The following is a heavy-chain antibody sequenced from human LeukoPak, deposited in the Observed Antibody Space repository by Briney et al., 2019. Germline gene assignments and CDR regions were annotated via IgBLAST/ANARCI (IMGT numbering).Heavy chain of an antibody. CDR1: GDSVSSNSAA. CDR2: TFYRSKWYN. V-gene: IGHV6-1*01. CDR3: ARGIAAAEP. Sequence: SQTLSLTCAISGDSVSSNSAAWNWIRQSPSGGLGGLGRTFYRSKWYNHYAVSGISRININPDTSKTQFSLQLNSVTPEDTAVYYRARGIAAAEPWGQGTLVTVSS. J-gene: IGHJ5*02. D-gene: IGHD6-13*01.